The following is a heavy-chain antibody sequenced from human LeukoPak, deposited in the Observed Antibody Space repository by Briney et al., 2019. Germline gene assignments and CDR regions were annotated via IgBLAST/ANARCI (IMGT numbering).Heavy chain of an antibody. J-gene: IGHJ4*02. CDR1: GFTFDDYA. Sequence: GRSLRLSCAASGFTFDDYAMPWVRQAPGKGLEWVSGISWNSGSICYADSVKGRFTISRDNAKNSLYLQMNSLRAEDTALYYCAKDIISSCGKSGYFDYWGQGTLVTVSS. V-gene: IGHV3-9*01. CDR2: ISWNSGSI. D-gene: IGHD2-21*01. CDR3: AKDIISSCGKSGYFDY.